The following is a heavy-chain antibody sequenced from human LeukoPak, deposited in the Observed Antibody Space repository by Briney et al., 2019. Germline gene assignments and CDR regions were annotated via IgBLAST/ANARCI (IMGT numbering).Heavy chain of an antibody. CDR1: GFTFSSYA. Sequence: TGGSLRLSCAASGFTFSSYAMHWVRQAPGKGLEWVAVISYGGSNKYYADSVKGRFTISRDNSKNTLYLQMNSLRAEDTAVYYCARGLDVFTMVRGALGYWGQGTLVTVSS. J-gene: IGHJ4*02. V-gene: IGHV3-30-3*01. CDR3: ARGLDVFTMVRGALGY. D-gene: IGHD3-10*01. CDR2: ISYGGSNK.